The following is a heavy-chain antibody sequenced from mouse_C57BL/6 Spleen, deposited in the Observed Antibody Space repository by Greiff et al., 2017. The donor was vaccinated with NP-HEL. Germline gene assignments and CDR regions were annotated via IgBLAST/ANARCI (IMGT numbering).Heavy chain of an antibody. J-gene: IGHJ4*01. CDR3: ARSGYYGRGDY. CDR1: GYAFSSSW. D-gene: IGHD1-1*01. CDR2: IYPGDGDT. Sequence: QVQLQQSGPELVKPGASVKISCKASGYAFSSSWMNWVKQRPGKGLEWIGRIYPGDGDTNYNGKFKGKATLTADKSSSTAYMQLSSLTSEDSAVYFCARSGYYGRGDYWGQGTSVTVSS. V-gene: IGHV1-82*01.